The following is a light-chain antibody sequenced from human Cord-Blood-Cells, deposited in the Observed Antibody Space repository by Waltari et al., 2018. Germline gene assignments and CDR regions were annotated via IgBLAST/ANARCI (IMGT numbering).Light chain of an antibody. V-gene: IGKV3-11*01. J-gene: IGKJ2*01. CDR2: DAS. CDR1: QIVSSY. Sequence: EIVLTQSPAPLSWSHGERATISCRASQIVSSYLAWYQQKPGQAPRLLIYDASNRATGIPARFSGSGSGTDFTLTISSLEPEDFAVYYCQQRSNWPRTFGQGTKLEIK. CDR3: QQRSNWPRT.